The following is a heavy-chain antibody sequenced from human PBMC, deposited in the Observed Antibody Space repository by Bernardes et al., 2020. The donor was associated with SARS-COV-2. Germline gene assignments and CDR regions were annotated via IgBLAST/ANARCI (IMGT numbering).Heavy chain of an antibody. Sequence: GGSLRLSCAASGFTFSSYSMNWVRQAPGKGLEWVSYISGSGATTFYSDSVKGRFTISRDNSKNTLFLQMNDLRADDTAVYYCANNGYSYGYSLWWGQGTLVTVSS. CDR2: ISGSGATT. J-gene: IGHJ4*02. CDR3: ANNGYSYGYSLW. D-gene: IGHD5-18*01. CDR1: GFTFSSYS. V-gene: IGHV3-23*01.